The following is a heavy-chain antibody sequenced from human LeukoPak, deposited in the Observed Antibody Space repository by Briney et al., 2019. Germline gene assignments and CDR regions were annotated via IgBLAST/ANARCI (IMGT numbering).Heavy chain of an antibody. Sequence: ASVKVSCKSSGYTFIDYYIHWGRQAPGQGLEWMGWINPNSGATKYAQKFQGRVSMTRDTSINTAYMDLTNLRSDDTAIFYCARVKKLMPEFEFWGQGDLVTVSS. J-gene: IGHJ4*02. V-gene: IGHV1-2*02. CDR2: INPNSGAT. D-gene: IGHD2-2*01. CDR3: ARVKKLMPEFEF. CDR1: GYTFIDYY.